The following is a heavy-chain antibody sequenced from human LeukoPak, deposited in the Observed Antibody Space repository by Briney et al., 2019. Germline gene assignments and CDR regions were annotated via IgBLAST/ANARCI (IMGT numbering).Heavy chain of an antibody. J-gene: IGHJ6*03. CDR3: ARDAEGPTVRVRYYYYMDV. CDR1: GGTFSSYG. D-gene: IGHD4-11*01. Sequence: SVKVSCKASGGTFSSYGISWVRQAPGQGLEWMGGIIPIFGTANYAQKFQGRVTITTDESTSTAYMELSSLRSEDTAVYYCARDAEGPTVRVRYYYYMDVWGKGTTVTVSS. CDR2: IIPIFGTA. V-gene: IGHV1-69*05.